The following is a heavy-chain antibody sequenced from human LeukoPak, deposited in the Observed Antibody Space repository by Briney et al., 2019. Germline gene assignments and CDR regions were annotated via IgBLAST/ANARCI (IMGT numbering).Heavy chain of an antibody. J-gene: IGHJ6*02. CDR3: ARTYCGGDCYSDYYYSMDV. CDR1: GGTFSSYA. V-gene: IGHV1-69*13. D-gene: IGHD2-21*02. CDR2: IIPIFGTA. Sequence: SVKVSCKASGGTFSSYAISWVRQAPGQGLEWMGGIIPIFGTANYAQKFQGRVTITAHESTSTAYMELSSLRSEDTAVYYCARTYCGGDCYSDYYYSMDVWGQGTTVTVSS.